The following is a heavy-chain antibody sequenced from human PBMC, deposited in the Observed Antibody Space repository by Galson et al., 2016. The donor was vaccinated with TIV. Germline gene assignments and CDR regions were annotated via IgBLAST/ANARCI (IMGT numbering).Heavy chain of an antibody. CDR2: ISSSRSSYP. J-gene: IGHJ3*02. V-gene: IGHV3-11*06. D-gene: IGHD6-13*01. CDR1: GFTFSDYY. CDR3: AAGSWSRGGFDI. Sequence: SLRLSCAASGFTFSDYYMSWVRQPPGKGLEWVSYISSSRSSYPTYADSVKGRFTISRDNAKNSLYLQMNSLRAEDTAVYYCAAGSWSRGGFDIWGQGTMVTVSS.